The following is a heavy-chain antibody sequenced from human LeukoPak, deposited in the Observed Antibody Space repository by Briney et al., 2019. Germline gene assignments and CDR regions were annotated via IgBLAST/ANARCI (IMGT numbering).Heavy chain of an antibody. CDR1: GYSFNDYY. D-gene: IGHD4-23*01. CDR2: ISPNSGGT. J-gene: IGHJ4*02. V-gene: IGHV1-2*02. CDR3: ARNYGGTSKYFDY. Sequence: GASVKVSCKASGYSFNDYYIHWVRQAPGQGLEWMGWISPNSGGTNYAQNFQGRVTMTRDTSITTAYMELSGPTSDDTALYYCARNYGGTSKYFDYWGQGTLVTVSS.